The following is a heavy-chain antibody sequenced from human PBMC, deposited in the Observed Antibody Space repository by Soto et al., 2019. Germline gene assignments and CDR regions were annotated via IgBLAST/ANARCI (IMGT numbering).Heavy chain of an antibody. Sequence: SVKVSCKASGGTFSSYAISWVRQAPGQGLEWMGGIIPIFGTANYAQKFQGRVTITADESTSTAYMELSSLRSEDTAVYYCASGGPLVRGVISHYYYGMDVWGQGTTVTVSS. V-gene: IGHV1-69*13. CDR3: ASGGPLVRGVISHYYYGMDV. CDR2: IIPIFGTA. J-gene: IGHJ6*02. CDR1: GGTFSSYA. D-gene: IGHD3-10*01.